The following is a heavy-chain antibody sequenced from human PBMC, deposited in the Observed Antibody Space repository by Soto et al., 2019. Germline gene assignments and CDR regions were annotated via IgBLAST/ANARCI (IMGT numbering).Heavy chain of an antibody. CDR2: IHYSGTT. V-gene: IGHV4-59*01. Sequence: SETLSLTCTVSGGSISGYYWGWIRQPPGKGLEWIGYIHYSGTTNYNPSLRSRVTISVDTPKNQFSLKVNSMTAADTAIYYCARRRAAAPKGRWFAPWGQGTLVT. CDR3: ARRRAAAPKGRWFAP. J-gene: IGHJ5*02. CDR1: GGSISGYY. D-gene: IGHD6-25*01.